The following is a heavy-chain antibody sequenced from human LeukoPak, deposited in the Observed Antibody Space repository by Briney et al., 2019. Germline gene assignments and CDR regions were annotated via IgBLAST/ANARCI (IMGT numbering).Heavy chain of an antibody. CDR2: INPNSGGT. CDR3: ARAGGYDYHYYYYMDV. Sequence: ASVKVSCKASGGTFSSYAISWVRQAPGQGLEWMGWINPNSGGTNYAQKFQGRVTMTRDTSISTAYMELSRLRSDDTAVYYCARAGGYDYHYYYYMDVWGKGTTVTISS. D-gene: IGHD5-12*01. J-gene: IGHJ6*03. CDR1: GGTFSSYA. V-gene: IGHV1-2*02.